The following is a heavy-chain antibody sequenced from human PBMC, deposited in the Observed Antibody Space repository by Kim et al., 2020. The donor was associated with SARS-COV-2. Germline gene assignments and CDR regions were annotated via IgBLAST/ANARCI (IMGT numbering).Heavy chain of an antibody. CDR3: ARGDYYDSSGYLPFDY. D-gene: IGHD3-22*01. J-gene: IGHJ4*02. V-gene: IGHV4-39*07. CDR1: GGSISSSSYY. Sequence: SETLSLTCTVSGGSISSSSYYWGWIRQPPGKGLEWIGSIYYSGSTYYNPSLKSRVTISVDTSKNQFSLKLSSVTAADTAVYYCARGDYYDSSGYLPFDYWGQGTLVTVSS. CDR2: IYYSGST.